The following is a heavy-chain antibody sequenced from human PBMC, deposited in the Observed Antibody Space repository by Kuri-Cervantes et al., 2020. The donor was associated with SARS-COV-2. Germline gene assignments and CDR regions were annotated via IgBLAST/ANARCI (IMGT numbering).Heavy chain of an antibody. J-gene: IGHJ4*02. CDR1: GGTISSETYD. CDR3: ARVGIVGAPKGLFDY. D-gene: IGHD1-26*01. Sequence: TLSLTCSVSGGTISSETYDWAWIRQPAGSELEWIGDRYTGGGTNYNPSLKSRVTISVDTSKNQFSLKLNSVTAADTAVYYCARVGIVGAPKGLFDYWGQGIQVTVSS. CDR2: RYTGGGT. V-gene: IGHV4-61*09.